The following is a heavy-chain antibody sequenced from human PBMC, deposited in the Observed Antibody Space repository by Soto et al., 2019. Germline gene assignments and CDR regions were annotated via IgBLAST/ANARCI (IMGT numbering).Heavy chain of an antibody. CDR3: AKARTYYDFWSGYFDY. CDR1: GFTFSNYG. D-gene: IGHD3-3*01. J-gene: IGHJ4*02. CDR2: LSFDGVNK. Sequence: GGSLRLSCAASGFTFSNYGMHWVRQAPGKGLEWWAVLSFDGVNKYYIDSVKARFTISRDNSKNTLYLQMNSLRTEDTAFYYCAKARTYYDFWSGYFDYWGQGTLVTVSS. V-gene: IGHV3-30*18.